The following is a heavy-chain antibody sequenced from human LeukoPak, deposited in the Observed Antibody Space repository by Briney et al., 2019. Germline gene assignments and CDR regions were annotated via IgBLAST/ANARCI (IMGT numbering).Heavy chain of an antibody. CDR3: ARHGVSRPMGWFDP. D-gene: IGHD1-26*01. CDR2: IYYSGST. V-gene: IGHV4-30-4*08. J-gene: IGHJ5*02. CDR1: GGSISSDDYY. Sequence: PSETLSLTCTVSGGSISSDDYYWSWIRQPPGKGLEWIGYIYYSGSTYYNPSLKSRVTISVDTSKNQFSLKLSSVTAAATAVYYCARHGVSRPMGWFDPWGQGTLVTVSS.